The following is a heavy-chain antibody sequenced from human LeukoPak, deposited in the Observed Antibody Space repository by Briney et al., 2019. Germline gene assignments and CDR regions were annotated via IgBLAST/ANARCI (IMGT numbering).Heavy chain of an antibody. Sequence: SETLSLTCAVSGDSISRGGYSWIWIRQPPGKGLEWVGCIYHSGDTYYNPSLESRVTISVATSRNQFSLRLNSVTAADTAVYYCARGDNWNYPIDHWGQGTLVSVSS. V-gene: IGHV4-30-2*01. CDR1: GDSISRGGYS. J-gene: IGHJ4*02. CDR3: ARGDNWNYPIDH. CDR2: IYHSGDT. D-gene: IGHD1-7*01.